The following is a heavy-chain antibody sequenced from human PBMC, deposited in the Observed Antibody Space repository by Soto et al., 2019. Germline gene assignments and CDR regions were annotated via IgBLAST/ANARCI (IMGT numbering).Heavy chain of an antibody. CDR3: ARDGAGYY. Sequence: QLMESGGGLVQPGGSLRLSCAASGFRFSASWMSWVRQTPVKGLEFVANINEDGSKDYYVDSVKGRFTISRDNAKSSLYLQMNSLTVEDTAVYYCARDGAGYYWGQGTLVTVSS. CDR1: GFRFSASW. V-gene: IGHV3-7*04. D-gene: IGHD6-13*01. CDR2: INEDGSKD. J-gene: IGHJ4*02.